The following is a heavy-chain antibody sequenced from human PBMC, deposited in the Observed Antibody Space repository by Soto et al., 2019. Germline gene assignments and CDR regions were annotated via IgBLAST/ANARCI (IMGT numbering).Heavy chain of an antibody. CDR3: AREEFEAGRGHFGY. CDR2: ISYGGNNK. CDR1: GFTFSTSA. J-gene: IGHJ4*02. D-gene: IGHD6-13*01. V-gene: IGHV3-30-3*01. Sequence: QVQVVGSGGGVVQPGGSLRLSCAASGFTFSTSAMHWVRQAPGKGLEWMAMISYGGNNKYYADSVKGRFTISRDISESTLYLQMNSLRTEDTAVYYCAREEFEAGRGHFGYWGQGTLFSVSS.